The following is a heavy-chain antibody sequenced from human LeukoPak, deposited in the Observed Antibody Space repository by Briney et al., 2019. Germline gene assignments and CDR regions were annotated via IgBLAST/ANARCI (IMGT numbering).Heavy chain of an antibody. Sequence: ASETLSLTCTVSGGSISNYYWSWIRQPPGKGLEWIGYIYYSGSTNYNPSLKSRVTISVDTSKNQFSLKLSSVTAADTAVYYCASSGLEWESPTYYFDYWGQGTLVTVSS. D-gene: IGHD1-26*01. CDR1: GGSISNYY. CDR2: IYYSGST. V-gene: IGHV4-59*01. CDR3: ASSGLEWESPTYYFDY. J-gene: IGHJ4*02.